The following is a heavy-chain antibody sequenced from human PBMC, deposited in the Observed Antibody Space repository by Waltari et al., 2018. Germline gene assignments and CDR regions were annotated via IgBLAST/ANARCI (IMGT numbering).Heavy chain of an antibody. Sequence: QVQLQESGPGLVTPLGTLSLTCAVSGGSIYINNWCSWVRQAPGKGLDWIGEIYHTGSTNYNPALKSRVTISVDKSRNHFSLNLTSVTVADTALYYCASRAVAGNNFDYWGQGRLVTVSS. CDR3: ASRAVAGNNFDY. CDR1: GGSIYINNW. D-gene: IGHD6-19*01. J-gene: IGHJ4*02. V-gene: IGHV4-4*02. CDR2: IYHTGST.